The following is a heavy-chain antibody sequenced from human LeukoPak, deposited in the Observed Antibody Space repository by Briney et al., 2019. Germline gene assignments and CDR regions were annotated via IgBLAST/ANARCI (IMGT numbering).Heavy chain of an antibody. Sequence: GGTLRLSCAASGFTFSDYYMSCIRQAPGKGLEGVSYISSSGNSIYYADSVKGRFTISRDNAKNSLYLQMNSLRAEETAVYYCARDRRAVTGGFDYWGQGTLVTVSS. CDR1: GFTFSDYY. CDR2: ISSSGNSI. CDR3: ARDRRAVTGGFDY. J-gene: IGHJ4*02. D-gene: IGHD6-19*01. V-gene: IGHV3-11*01.